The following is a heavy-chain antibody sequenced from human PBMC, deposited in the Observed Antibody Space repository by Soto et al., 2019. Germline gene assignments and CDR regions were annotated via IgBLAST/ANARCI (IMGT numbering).Heavy chain of an antibody. V-gene: IGHV4-34*01. J-gene: IGHJ3*02. CDR3: ARAIRDYIWGSYRRGAFDI. Sequence: SETLSLTCAVYGGSFSGYYWSWIRQPPGKGLEWIGEINHSGSTNYNPSLKSRVTISVDTSKNQFSLKLSSVTAADTAVYYCARAIRDYIWGSYRRGAFDIWGQGTMVTVSS. CDR1: GGSFSGYY. D-gene: IGHD3-16*02. CDR2: INHSGST.